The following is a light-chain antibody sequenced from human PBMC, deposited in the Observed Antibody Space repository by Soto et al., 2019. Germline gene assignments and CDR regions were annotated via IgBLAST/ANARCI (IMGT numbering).Light chain of an antibody. CDR1: QTINTY. J-gene: IGKJ2*01. CDR3: QQGSSAPFT. Sequence: DIQVTQSPSSLSASVGDRVTITCRTSQTINTYLNWYQQQPGKAPKLLIFAASTLHSGVPSRFSGSGSGTDFTLTITSLQPEDFATYYCQQGSSAPFTFGPGPSWRS. CDR2: AAS. V-gene: IGKV1-39*01.